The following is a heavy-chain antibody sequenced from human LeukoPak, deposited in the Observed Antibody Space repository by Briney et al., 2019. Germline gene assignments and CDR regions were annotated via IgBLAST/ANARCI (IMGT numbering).Heavy chain of an antibody. V-gene: IGHV3-7*01. J-gene: IGHJ3*02. Sequence: GGSLRLSCEGSRFSFGNYWMNWVRQAPGKGLEWVANIKQDGRVKYYVDSVKGRFTISRDNAKNSLYLQMDGLRAEDTAVYYCARDSEHYDSGAYYDALDIWGQGTLVTVSP. CDR2: IKQDGRVK. CDR1: RFSFGNYW. CDR3: ARDSEHYDSGAYYDALDI. D-gene: IGHD3-22*01.